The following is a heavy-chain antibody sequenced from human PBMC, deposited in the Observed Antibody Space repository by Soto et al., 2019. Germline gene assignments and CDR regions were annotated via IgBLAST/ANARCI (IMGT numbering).Heavy chain of an antibody. V-gene: IGHV2-26*01. Sequence: QVTLKESGPVLVNPTEPLTLTCTVSGFSLSNARMGVSWIRQPPGKALEWLAHIFSNDEKSYSTSLKSRLTISKDTSKSQVVLTMTNMDPVDAATYYCARSPGPLSFYYMDVWGKGTTVTVSS. J-gene: IGHJ6*03. CDR3: ARSPGPLSFYYMDV. CDR1: GFSLSNARMG. CDR2: IFSNDEK.